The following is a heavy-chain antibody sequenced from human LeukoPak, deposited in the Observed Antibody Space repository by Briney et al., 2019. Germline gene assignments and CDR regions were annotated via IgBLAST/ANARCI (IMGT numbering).Heavy chain of an antibody. CDR3: ARGGEFDAGIAVD. V-gene: IGHV4-4*02. CDR1: GGSISSSNW. J-gene: IGHJ4*02. CDR2: IYHSGST. D-gene: IGHD6-19*01. Sequence: SETLSLTCAVSGGSISSSNWWSWVRQPTGKGLEWSGEIYHSGSTNYNPSLKSRVTISVDTSKNQFSLKLSSVTAADTAVYYCARGGEFDAGIAVDWGQGTLVTVSS.